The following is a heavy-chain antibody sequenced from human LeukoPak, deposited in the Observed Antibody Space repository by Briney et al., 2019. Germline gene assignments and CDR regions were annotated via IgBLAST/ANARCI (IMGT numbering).Heavy chain of an antibody. CDR1: GYTFTGYY. V-gene: IGHV1-2*02. CDR3: ARSYYDSSGYYNY. J-gene: IGHJ4*02. Sequence: ASVKVSCKASGYTFTGYYMHWVRQAPGQGLEWMGWINPNSGGTNYAQKFQGRVTMTRDTSISTAYMEPSRLRSDDTAVYYCARSYYDSSGYYNYWGQGTLVTVSS. D-gene: IGHD3-22*01. CDR2: INPNSGGT.